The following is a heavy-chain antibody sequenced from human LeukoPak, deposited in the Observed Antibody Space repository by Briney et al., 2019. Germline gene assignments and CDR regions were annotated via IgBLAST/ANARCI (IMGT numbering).Heavy chain of an antibody. CDR2: ISSSSSYI. CDR3: ATHSDWRFDY. J-gene: IGHJ4*02. D-gene: IGHD6-19*01. Sequence: PGGSLRLSCAASGFTFSSYSMTWVRQAPGKGLEWVSSISSSSSYIYYADSVKGRFTISRDNAKNSLYLQMNSLRAEDTAVYYCATHSDWRFDYWGQGTLVSVSS. V-gene: IGHV3-21*01. CDR1: GFTFSSYS.